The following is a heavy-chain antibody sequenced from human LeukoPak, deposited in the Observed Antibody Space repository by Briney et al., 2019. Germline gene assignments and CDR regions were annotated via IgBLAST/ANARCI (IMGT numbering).Heavy chain of an antibody. CDR2: IYYSGGT. J-gene: IGHJ4*02. D-gene: IGHD3-16*02. CDR3: ARGAPLYYDYVWGSYRYSWYLDY. V-gene: IGHV4-59*12. CDR1: GGSIGSYY. Sequence: PSETLSLTCTVSGGSIGSYYWSWIRQPPGKGLEWIGYIYYSGGTNYNPSLKSRVTISVDTSKNQFSLKLSSVTAADTAVYYCARGAPLYYDYVWGSYRYSWYLDYWGQGTLVTVSS.